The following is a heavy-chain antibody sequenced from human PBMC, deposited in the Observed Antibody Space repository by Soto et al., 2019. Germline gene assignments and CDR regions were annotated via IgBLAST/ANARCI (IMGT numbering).Heavy chain of an antibody. V-gene: IGHV4-38-2*02. D-gene: IGHD6-13*01. J-gene: IGHJ4*02. Sequence: PSETLSLTCTVSGGSISSYYWGWIRQPPGKGLEWIGSIYHSGRTYHNPSLKSRVTISVDTSKNQFSLKLSSVTAADTAVYFCARARFTSSWSDAGGPYFDYWGQGTLVTVSS. CDR2: IYHSGRT. CDR1: GGSISSYY. CDR3: ARARFTSSWSDAGGPYFDY.